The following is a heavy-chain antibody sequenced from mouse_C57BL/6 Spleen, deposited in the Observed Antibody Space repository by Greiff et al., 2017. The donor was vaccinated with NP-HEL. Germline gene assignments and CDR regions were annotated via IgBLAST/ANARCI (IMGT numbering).Heavy chain of an antibody. CDR2: INPGSGGT. CDR1: GYAFTNYL. J-gene: IGHJ4*01. CDR3: ARRGGYDGGSLYAMDY. Sequence: QVQLKESGAELVRPGTSVKVSCKASGYAFTNYLIEWVKQRPGQGLEWIGVINPGSGGTNYNEKFKGKATLTADKSSSTAYMQLSSLTSEDSAVYFCARRGGYDGGSLYAMDYWGQGTSVTVSS. D-gene: IGHD2-2*01. V-gene: IGHV1-54*01.